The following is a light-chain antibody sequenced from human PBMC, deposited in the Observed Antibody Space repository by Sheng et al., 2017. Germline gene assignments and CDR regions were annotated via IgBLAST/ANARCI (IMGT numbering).Light chain of an antibody. J-gene: IGKJ1*01. V-gene: IGKV3-20*01. CDR2: GAT. CDR1: QSVTTY. Sequence: EIVMTQSPGTLSVSPGERATLSCRASQSVTTYLAWYQQKPGQAPRLLIYGATTRATDISDRFSGTGSGTHFTLVISRVEPEDSAVYYCQQYGTSPPTFGQGTKVGNQT. CDR3: QQYGTSPPT.